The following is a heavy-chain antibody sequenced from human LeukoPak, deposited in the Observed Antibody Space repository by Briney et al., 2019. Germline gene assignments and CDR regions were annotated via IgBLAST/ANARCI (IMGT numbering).Heavy chain of an antibody. Sequence: SQTLSLTCAISGDSVSSNSAAWNWIRQSPSRGLEWLGRTYYRSKWYNDYAVSVKSRITINPDTSKNQFSLQLNSVTPEDTAVYYCARGGYSGHDYSPGWYFDLWGRGTLVTVSS. J-gene: IGHJ2*01. V-gene: IGHV6-1*01. CDR1: GDSVSSNSAA. D-gene: IGHD5-12*01. CDR2: TYYRSKWYN. CDR3: ARGGYSGHDYSPGWYFDL.